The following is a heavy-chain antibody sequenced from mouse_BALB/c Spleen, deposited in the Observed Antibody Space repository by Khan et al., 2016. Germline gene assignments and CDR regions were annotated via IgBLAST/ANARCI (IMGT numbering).Heavy chain of an antibody. D-gene: IGHD2-12*01. CDR1: GFSLTGYG. Sequence: QVQLKESGPGLVAPSQSLSITCTVSGFSLTGYGVNWVRQPPGKGLEWLGKIWGDGRTDYNSVLKSRVSIIKDNSKSQGFLKMNSLQTDDTANYYCSSDYDGSAYWGQGTLVIVSA. J-gene: IGHJ3*01. V-gene: IGHV2-6-7*01. CDR3: SSDYDGSAY. CDR2: IWGDGRT.